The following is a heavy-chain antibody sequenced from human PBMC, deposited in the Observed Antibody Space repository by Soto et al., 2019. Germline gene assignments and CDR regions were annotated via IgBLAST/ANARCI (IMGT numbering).Heavy chain of an antibody. Sequence: SETLSLTCTVSGGSISSYYWGWIRQPPGKGLEWIGYIYYSGSTNYNPSLKSRVTISVDTSKNQFSLKLSSVTAADTAVYYCARAPGKYCSGGSCYNFDLWGRGTLVTVSS. V-gene: IGHV4-59*01. CDR2: IYYSGST. J-gene: IGHJ2*01. D-gene: IGHD2-15*01. CDR1: GGSISSYY. CDR3: ARAPGKYCSGGSCYNFDL.